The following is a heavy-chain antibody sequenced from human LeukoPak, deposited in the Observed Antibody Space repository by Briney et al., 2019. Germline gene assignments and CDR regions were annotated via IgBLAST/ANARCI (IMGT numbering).Heavy chain of an antibody. CDR2: INWNGGST. V-gene: IGHV3-20*04. CDR3: AKERINYYDFWSGSYYFDY. D-gene: IGHD3-3*01. J-gene: IGHJ4*02. Sequence: GGSLRLSCAASGFTFDDYGMSWVRQAPGKGLEWVSGINWNGGSTGYADSVKGRFTISRDNAKNSLYLQMNSLRAEDTAVYYCAKERINYYDFWSGSYYFDYWGQGTLVTVSS. CDR1: GFTFDDYG.